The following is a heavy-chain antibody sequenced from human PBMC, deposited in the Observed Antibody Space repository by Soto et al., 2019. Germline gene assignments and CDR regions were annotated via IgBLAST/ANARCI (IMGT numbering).Heavy chain of an antibody. V-gene: IGHV2-5*01. CDR3: AHRRVWSSDWYDWFDP. D-gene: IGHD6-19*01. CDR2: ISWNDEK. Sequence: SGPALVNPTRTLTLTCTFSGFSLSTNGVRVGWIRQRPGTALEWLAIISWNDEKHYSPSLENRLTITKDTSKNQVVLTMTNMDPVDTATYYCAHRRVWSSDWYDWFDPWGQGMLVTVFS. CDR1: GFSLSTNGVR. J-gene: IGHJ5*02.